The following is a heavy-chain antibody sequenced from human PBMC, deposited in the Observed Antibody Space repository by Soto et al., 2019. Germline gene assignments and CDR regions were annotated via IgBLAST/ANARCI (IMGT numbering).Heavy chain of an antibody. CDR2: MNPNSGNT. D-gene: IGHD6-19*01. Sequence: QVQLVQSGAEVKKPGASVKVSCKASGYTFTSYDINWVRQATGQGLEWMGWMNPNSGNTGYAQKFQGRVTMTRNTSISTAYMELGSLRSEDTAVYYCARGGLRSVAGMPTYYYYGMDVWGQGTTVTVSS. CDR3: ARGGLRSVAGMPTYYYYGMDV. J-gene: IGHJ6*02. CDR1: GYTFTSYD. V-gene: IGHV1-8*01.